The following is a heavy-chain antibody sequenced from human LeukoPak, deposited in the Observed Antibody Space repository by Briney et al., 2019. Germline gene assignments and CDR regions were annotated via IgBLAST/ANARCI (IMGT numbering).Heavy chain of an antibody. CDR1: GFTFSSYS. J-gene: IGHJ3*02. CDR3: ARGLSGAAFDI. Sequence: GGSLRLSCAASGFTFSSYSMNWVRQAPGKGLEWVSYISSSSSTIYYADSVKGRFTISRDNAKNSLYLQMNSLRAEDTAVYYCARGLSGAAFDIWGQGTMVTVSS. V-gene: IGHV3-48*01. CDR2: ISSSSSTI.